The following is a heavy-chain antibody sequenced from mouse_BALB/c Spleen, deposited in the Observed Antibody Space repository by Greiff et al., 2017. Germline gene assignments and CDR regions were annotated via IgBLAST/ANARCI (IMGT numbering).Heavy chain of an antibody. J-gene: IGHJ4*01. D-gene: IGHD1-2*01. Sequence: EVQLVESGGGLVKPGGSLKLSCAASGFTFSSYAMSWVRQSPEKRLEWVAEISSGGSYTYYPDTVTGRFTISRDNAKNTLYLEMSSLRSEDTAMYYCARDKGEHYDYWGQGTSVTVSS. CDR1: GFTFSSYA. CDR2: ISSGGSYT. CDR3: ARDKGEHYDY. V-gene: IGHV5-9-4*01.